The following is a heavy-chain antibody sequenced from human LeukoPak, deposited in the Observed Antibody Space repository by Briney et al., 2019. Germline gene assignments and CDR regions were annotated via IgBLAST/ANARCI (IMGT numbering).Heavy chain of an antibody. D-gene: IGHD3-10*01. CDR3: ARGLYYGSGSWVV. CDR2: IFSGGST. J-gene: IGHJ4*02. Sequence: GGSLRLSCAASGFTVSSNYMSWVRQAPGKGLEWVSLIFSGGSTYYADSVKGRFTISRDNSKNTLYLQMNSLRAEDTAVYYCARGLYYGSGSWVVWGQGTLVTVSS. CDR1: GFTVSSNY. V-gene: IGHV3-53*01.